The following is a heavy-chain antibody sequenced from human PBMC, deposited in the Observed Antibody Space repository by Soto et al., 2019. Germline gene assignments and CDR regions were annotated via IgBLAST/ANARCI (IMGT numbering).Heavy chain of an antibody. CDR2: ISSSSSYT. V-gene: IGHV3-21*05. CDR3: ARHPERIAEIGWFDP. CDR1: GFTFSTYA. Sequence: GGSLRLSCAASGFTFSTYAMAWVRQAPGKGLEWVSYISSSSSYTNYADSVKGRFTISRDNAKNSLYLQMNSLRAEDTAVYYCARHPERIAEIGWFDPWGQGTLVTVSS. D-gene: IGHD6-13*01. J-gene: IGHJ5*02.